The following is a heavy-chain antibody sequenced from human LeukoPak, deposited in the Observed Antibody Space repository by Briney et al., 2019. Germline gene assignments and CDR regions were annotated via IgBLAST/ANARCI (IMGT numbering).Heavy chain of an antibody. V-gene: IGHV4-4*02. CDR1: GGSSSSINW. CDR3: ARNKGLLWFGGFFDP. D-gene: IGHD3-10*01. CDR2: IFHSGST. Sequence: SGTLSLTSAVSGGSSSSINWWRWVPQPPGKGLEWIGPIFHSGSTNYNPSVKSRVTISVDKSKNQFSLKLRTVTAADTAVYYCARNKGLLWFGGFFDPWGQGTLVTVSS. J-gene: IGHJ5*02.